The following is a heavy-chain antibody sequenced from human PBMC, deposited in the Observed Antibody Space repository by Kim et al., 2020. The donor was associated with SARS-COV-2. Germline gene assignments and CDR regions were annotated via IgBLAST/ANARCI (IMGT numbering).Heavy chain of an antibody. CDR3: ARQRESYGDQLAFDP. CDR1: GYSFTSYW. J-gene: IGHJ5*02. V-gene: IGHV5-51*01. Sequence: GESLKISCKGSGYSFTSYWIGWVRQMPGKGLEWMGIIYPGDSDTRYSPSFQGQVTISADKSISTAYLQWSSLKASDTAMYYCARQRESYGDQLAFDPWGQGTLVTVSS. D-gene: IGHD4-17*01. CDR2: IYPGDSDT.